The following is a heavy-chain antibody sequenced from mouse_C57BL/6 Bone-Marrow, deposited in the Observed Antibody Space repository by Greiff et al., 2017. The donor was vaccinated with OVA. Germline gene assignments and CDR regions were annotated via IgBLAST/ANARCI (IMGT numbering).Heavy chain of an antibody. J-gene: IGHJ4*01. V-gene: IGHV14-4*01. D-gene: IGHD2-3*01. CDR1: GFNIKDDY. CDR2: IDPENGDT. Sequence: VQLKESGAELVRPGASVKLSCTASGFNIKDDYMHWVKQRPEQGLEWIGWIDPENGDTEYASKFQGKATITADTSSNTAYLQLSSLTSEDTAVYYCTRGDDGYYEAMDYWGQGTSVTVSS. CDR3: TRGDDGYYEAMDY.